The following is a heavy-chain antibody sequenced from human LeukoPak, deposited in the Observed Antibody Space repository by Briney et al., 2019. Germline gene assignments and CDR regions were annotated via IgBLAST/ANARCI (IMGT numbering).Heavy chain of an antibody. CDR1: GFTFSSYE. J-gene: IGHJ6*03. CDR3: AREKEGYCSRTSCYLDYYYYYMDV. CDR2: ISNSGSTI. D-gene: IGHD2-2*01. Sequence: PGGSLRLSCAASGFTFSSYEINWVRQAPGKGLEWISHISNSGSTIHYADSVKGRFTISRDNAKNSLYLQMNSLRAEDTAVYYCAREKEGYCSRTSCYLDYYYYYMDVWGKGTTVTISS. V-gene: IGHV3-48*03.